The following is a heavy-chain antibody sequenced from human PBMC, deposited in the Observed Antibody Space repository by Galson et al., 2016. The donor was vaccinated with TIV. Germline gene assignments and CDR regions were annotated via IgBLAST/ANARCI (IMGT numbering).Heavy chain of an antibody. CDR3: AKVRDLSGYSIVSFDH. CDR2: ITGSGAYT. J-gene: IGHJ4*02. D-gene: IGHD3-3*01. V-gene: IGHV3-23*01. CDR1: GFTFSSYA. Sequence: SGFTFSSYAMTWVRQAPGKGLEWVSGITGSGAYTYYGDTVKGRFTISRDNPKNTLYLQMNSLRAEDTAVYYCAKVRDLSGYSIVSFDHWGQGILVTVSS.